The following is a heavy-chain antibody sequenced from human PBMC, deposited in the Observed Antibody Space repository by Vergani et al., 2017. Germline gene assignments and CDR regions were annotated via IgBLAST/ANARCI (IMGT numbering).Heavy chain of an antibody. CDR2: ISSSGSTI. J-gene: IGHJ4*02. CDR1: GFTFSSYE. D-gene: IGHD3-22*01. Sequence: EVQLVESGGGLVQPGGSLRLSCAASGFTFSSYEMNWLRQAPGKGLEWVSYISSSGSTIYYADSVKGRFTISRDNAKNSLYLQMNSLRAEDTAVYYCARELAGYYYDSSGYRGHWGQGTLVTVSS. CDR3: ARELAGYYYDSSGYRGH. V-gene: IGHV3-48*03.